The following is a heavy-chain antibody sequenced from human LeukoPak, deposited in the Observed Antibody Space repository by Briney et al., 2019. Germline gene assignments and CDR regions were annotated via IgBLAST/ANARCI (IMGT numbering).Heavy chain of an antibody. D-gene: IGHD3-22*01. CDR2: ISGSGGST. J-gene: IGHJ4*02. CDR3: AKDRAMIVVVMGGDY. Sequence: GGSLRLSCAASGFTFSSYAMSWVRQAPGKGLVWVSAISGSGGSTYYADSVKGRFTISRDNSKNTLYLQMNSLRAEDTAVYYCAKDRAMIVVVMGGDYWGQGTLVTVSS. CDR1: GFTFSSYA. V-gene: IGHV3-23*01.